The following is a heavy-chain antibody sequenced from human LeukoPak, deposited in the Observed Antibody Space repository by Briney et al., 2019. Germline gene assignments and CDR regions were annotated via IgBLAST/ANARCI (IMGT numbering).Heavy chain of an antibody. CDR1: GGSFSGYY. CDR3: ARADGAQTFPFDY. Sequence: SETLSLTCAVYGGSFSGYYWSWIRQPPGKGLEWIGEINPGGNTNYNPSLKSRVTISVDTSKNQFSLKLTSVTAADTAVYYCARADGAQTFPFDYWSLGTLVAVSS. V-gene: IGHV4-34*01. CDR2: INPGGNT. J-gene: IGHJ4*02. D-gene: IGHD4/OR15-4a*01.